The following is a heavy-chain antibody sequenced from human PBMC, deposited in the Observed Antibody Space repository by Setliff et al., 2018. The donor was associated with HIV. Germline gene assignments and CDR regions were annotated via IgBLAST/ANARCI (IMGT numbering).Heavy chain of an antibody. D-gene: IGHD2-2*01. CDR3: ARDVPTYCSSINCYDTMNQNWFDP. CDR1: GYSFIGYY. V-gene: IGHV1-2*02. J-gene: IGHJ5*02. Sequence: ASVKVSCKASGYSFIGYYIHWLRQARGHGLEWMGWMHVKDGETDYAQKFQGRVTMIRDTSISTAYMELNSLTLDDTAVYYCARDVPTYCSSINCYDTMNQNWFDPWGQGTLVTVSS. CDR2: MHVKDGET.